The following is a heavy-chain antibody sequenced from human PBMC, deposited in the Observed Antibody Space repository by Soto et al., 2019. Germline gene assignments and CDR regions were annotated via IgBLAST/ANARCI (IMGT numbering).Heavy chain of an antibody. CDR3: VRDGSKSLRDWFDP. CDR1: GGSISKFY. Sequence: WETLSLTCNVSGGSISKFYWAWIRKTAGNGLEWMGRVYATGTTDYNPSLRSRVAMSVDISKKTFSLRLRSVTGADSGVYYCVRDGSKSLRDWFDPWGQVILVTVSS. CDR2: VYATGTT. J-gene: IGHJ5*02. V-gene: IGHV4-4*07.